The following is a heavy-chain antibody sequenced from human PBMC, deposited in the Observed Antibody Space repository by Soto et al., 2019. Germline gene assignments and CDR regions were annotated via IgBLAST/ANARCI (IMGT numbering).Heavy chain of an antibody. D-gene: IGHD3-10*01. CDR1: DSSFMNYY. CDR3: TRAERFKRSGFDY. V-gene: IGHV4-34*01. Sequence: PSEPLTPTFGVHDSSFMNYYWIVVRQAPGKGLEWIGEVNHSGEATYNPSLQSRITISLETSNNQFSLKMTSVTAADTAMYFCTRAERFKRSGFDYWGQGTLVTVSS. J-gene: IGHJ4*02. CDR2: VNHSGEA.